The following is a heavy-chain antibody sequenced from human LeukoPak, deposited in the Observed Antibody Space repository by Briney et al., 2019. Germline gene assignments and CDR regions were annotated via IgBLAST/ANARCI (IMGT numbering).Heavy chain of an antibody. CDR3: VRYDFWTGFSFDQ. CDR1: GFIFISKW. CDR2: IDQHGNEK. D-gene: IGHD3-3*01. V-gene: IGHV3-7*01. Sequence: GGSLRLSCTVSGFIFISKWMSWVRQAPGKGLEWVANIDQHGNEKYYADSLRGRFTISRDNAKNSVYLVMNSLRAEDTAVYYCVRYDFWTGFSFDQWGQGALVTVSS. J-gene: IGHJ4*02.